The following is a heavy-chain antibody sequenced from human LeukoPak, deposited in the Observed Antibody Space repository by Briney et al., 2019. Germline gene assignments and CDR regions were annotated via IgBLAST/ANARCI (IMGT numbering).Heavy chain of an antibody. D-gene: IGHD1-1*01. CDR1: GRSITSDY. CDR3: ARHKPTAPFDY. Sequence: SETLSLPCTVSGRSITSDYWSWIRQPPGKRLDWIGYIYYTGTTKYNPSLESRVTVSVDTSKNQFSLKLSSVTAADTAVYYCARHKPTAPFDYGGEGTQVTVSS. V-gene: IGHV4-59*01. J-gene: IGHJ4*02. CDR2: IYYTGTT.